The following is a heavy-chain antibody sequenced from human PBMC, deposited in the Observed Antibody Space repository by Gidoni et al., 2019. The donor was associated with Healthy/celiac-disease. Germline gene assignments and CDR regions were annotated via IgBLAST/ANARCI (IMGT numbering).Heavy chain of an antibody. CDR3: ARDSGRTVFDY. Sequence: QVQLQESGPGLVKPSQTLSLTCTVSGGSISSGGYSCSWIRQHPGKGLEWIGYIYYSGSTYYNPSLKSRVTISVDTSKNQFSLKLSSVTAADTAVYYCARDSGRTVFDYWGQGTLVTVSS. CDR1: GGSISSGGYS. CDR2: IYYSGST. J-gene: IGHJ4*02. D-gene: IGHD5-12*01. V-gene: IGHV4-31*03.